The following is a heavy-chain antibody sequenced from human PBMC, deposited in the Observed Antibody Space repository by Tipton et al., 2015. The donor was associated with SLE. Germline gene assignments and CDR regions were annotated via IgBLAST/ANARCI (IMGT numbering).Heavy chain of an antibody. J-gene: IGHJ4*02. CDR1: GDSVTNPNYN. V-gene: IGHV4-39*07. CDR2: MFYSGRT. Sequence: TLSLTCAVSGDSVTNPNYNWGWIRQPPGKGLEWIGSMFYSGRTYYSLSLKSRVTISVDTSKNQFSLNLSSVTAADTAVYYCARDEYRYDTTGYHLLGHFDFWGQGTLVTVSS. D-gene: IGHD3-22*01. CDR3: ARDEYRYDTTGYHLLGHFDF.